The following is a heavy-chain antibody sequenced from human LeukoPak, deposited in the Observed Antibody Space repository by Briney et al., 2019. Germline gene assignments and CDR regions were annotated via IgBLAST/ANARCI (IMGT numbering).Heavy chain of an antibody. D-gene: IGHD3-10*01. Sequence: GASVKVSCKTSGYNFINHDINWVRQATGQGLEWMGWMNPSSGNTGFAQKFQGRLTMTRDTSISTAYMELSSLGSEDTAVYYCARGYYDSGSYQQFDPWGQGTLVTVSS. CDR1: GYNFINHD. CDR3: ARGYYDSGSYQQFDP. V-gene: IGHV1-8*01. J-gene: IGHJ5*02. CDR2: MNPSSGNT.